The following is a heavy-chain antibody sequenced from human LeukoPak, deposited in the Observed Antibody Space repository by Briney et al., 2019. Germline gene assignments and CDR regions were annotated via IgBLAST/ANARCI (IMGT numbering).Heavy chain of an antibody. CDR1: GGSISSGSYY. J-gene: IGHJ6*03. CDR2: IYYSGST. V-gene: IGHV4-61*01. D-gene: IGHD3-3*01. CDR3: ARAVRAIFGEDYYYYYMDV. Sequence: PSETLSLTCTVSGGSISSGSYYWSWIRQPPGKGLEWIGYIYYSGSTNYNPSLKSRVTISVDTSKNQFSLKLSSVTAADTAVYYCARAVRAIFGEDYYYYYMDVWGKGTTVTVSS.